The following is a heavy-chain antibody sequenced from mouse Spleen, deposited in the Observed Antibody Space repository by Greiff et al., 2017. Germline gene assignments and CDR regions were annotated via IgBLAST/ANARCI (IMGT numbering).Heavy chain of an antibody. CDR3: ARVEVGRGYFDY. J-gene: IGHJ2*01. D-gene: IGHD4-1*01. Sequence: QVQLQQSGPELVKPGASVKISCKASGYAFSSSWMHWVKQRPGKGLEWIGRIYPGDGDTNYNGKFKGKATLTADKSSSTAYMQLSSLTSEDSAVYICARVEVGRGYFDYWGQGTTLTVSS. CDR1: GYAFSSSW. CDR2: IYPGDGDT. V-gene: IGHV1-82*01.